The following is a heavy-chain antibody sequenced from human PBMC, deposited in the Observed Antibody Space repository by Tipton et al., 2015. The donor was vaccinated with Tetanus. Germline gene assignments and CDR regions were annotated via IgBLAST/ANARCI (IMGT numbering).Heavy chain of an antibody. V-gene: IGHV1-18*01. CDR3: ARASKRYYYGSGSLAD. CDR1: GYTFTSYG. D-gene: IGHD3-10*01. CDR2: ISAYNGNT. J-gene: IGHJ4*02. Sequence: QLVQSGAEVKKPGASVKVSCKASGYTFTSYGISWVRQAPGQGLEWMGWISAYNGNTNYAQKLQGRVTMTTDTSTSTAYMGLRSLRSDDTAVYYCARASKRYYYGSGSLADWGQGTLVTVSS.